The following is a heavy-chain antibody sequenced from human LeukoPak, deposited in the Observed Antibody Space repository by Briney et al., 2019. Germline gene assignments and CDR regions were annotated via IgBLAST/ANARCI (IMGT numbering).Heavy chain of an antibody. CDR2: LNPNSGDT. CDR1: GYTFTDYY. J-gene: IGHJ4*02. CDR3: ARGRNIEMTTMSGGSDY. D-gene: IGHD5-24*01. Sequence: ASVRVSCKASGYTFTDYYMHWVRQAPGQGLEWMGWLNPNSGDTNYAQKFQGRVSMTRDSSSSTAYMDLSDLRSDDTAVYSCARGRNIEMTTMSGGSDYWGQGTLATVSS. V-gene: IGHV1-2*02.